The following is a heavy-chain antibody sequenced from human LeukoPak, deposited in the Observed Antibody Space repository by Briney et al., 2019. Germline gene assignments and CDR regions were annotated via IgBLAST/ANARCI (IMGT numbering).Heavy chain of an antibody. CDR3: AREDDFWSGYSGWFDP. CDR2: INPNSGGT. Sequence: ASVKVSCKASGYTSTGYYMHWVRQAPGQGLEWMGWINPNSGGTNYAQKFQGRVTMTRDTSISTAYMELSRLRSDDTAVYYCAREDDFWSGYSGWFDPWGQGTLVTVSS. D-gene: IGHD3-3*01. V-gene: IGHV1-2*02. J-gene: IGHJ5*02. CDR1: GYTSTGYY.